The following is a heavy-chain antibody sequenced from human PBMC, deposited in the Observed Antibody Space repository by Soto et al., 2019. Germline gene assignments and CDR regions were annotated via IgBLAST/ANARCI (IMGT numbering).Heavy chain of an antibody. J-gene: IGHJ4*02. Sequence: EVQLLESGGGLVQPGGSLRLSCVASGFTFSSYAMRWVRQAPGKGLEWVSGISGSGGGTYYPDSVKGRCTISRDNSKNTLYPQINSPRGEAAALYDCANDLYCYSNGGQVTLVTVSS. CDR2: ISGSGGGT. D-gene: IGHD2-21*02. CDR1: GFTFSSYA. V-gene: IGHV3-23*01. CDR3: ANDLYCYSN.